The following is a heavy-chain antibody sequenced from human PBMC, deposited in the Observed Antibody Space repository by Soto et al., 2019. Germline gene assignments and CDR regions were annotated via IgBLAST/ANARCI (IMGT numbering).Heavy chain of an antibody. D-gene: IGHD3-22*01. J-gene: IGHJ3*02. V-gene: IGHV3-23*01. CDR3: ARDVPTNYYDSSAPGGAFDI. CDR2: ISDGGRP. Sequence: GGSLRLSCAASGFTFSSYAMTWVRQAPGKGLEWVSAISDGGRPYYADSVKGRFTISRDNSKNTLYLQMNSLRSDDTAVYYCARDVPTNYYDSSAPGGAFDIWGQGTMVTVSS. CDR1: GFTFSSYA.